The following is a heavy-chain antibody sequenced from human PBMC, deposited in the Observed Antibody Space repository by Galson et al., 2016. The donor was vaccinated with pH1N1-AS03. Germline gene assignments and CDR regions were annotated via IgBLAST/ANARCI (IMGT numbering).Heavy chain of an antibody. Sequence: SLRLSCAASGFTFTNYSMNWVRQAPGQGLEWVSSISSSTSYIYYGDSVKGRFTISKDNVKNSLYLQMTSLRAEDTAVYYCSRGDYCSSTSCFLPPLYGMDVWGQGTTVTVSS. CDR2: ISSSTSYI. CDR3: SRGDYCSSTSCFLPPLYGMDV. D-gene: IGHD2-2*01. J-gene: IGHJ6*02. V-gene: IGHV3-21*01. CDR1: GFTFTNYS.